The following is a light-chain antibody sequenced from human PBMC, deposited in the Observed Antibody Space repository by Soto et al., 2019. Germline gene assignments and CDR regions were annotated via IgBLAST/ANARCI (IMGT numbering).Light chain of an antibody. CDR2: GAS. CDR3: QQYSSPPRT. Sequence: EIVLTQSPGSLSLSPGERATLSCRASQSVSSYLAWYQQKPGQAPRLLLYGASSRATGFPDRFSGSGSGTDFSLTISRLEHEDSAVYYCQQYSSPPRTFGQGTKVEIK. CDR1: QSVSSY. J-gene: IGKJ1*01. V-gene: IGKV3-20*01.